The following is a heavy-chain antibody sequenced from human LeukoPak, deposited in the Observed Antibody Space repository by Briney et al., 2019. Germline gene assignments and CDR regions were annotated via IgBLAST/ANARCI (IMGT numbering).Heavy chain of an antibody. D-gene: IGHD3-22*01. Sequence: KPSQTLSLTCTVSGGSISSSSYYWGWIRQPPGKGLEWIGSIYYSGSTYYSPSLKSRVAISVDTSKNQFSLKLSSVTAADTAVYYCARSERGYDSSGYYPPHFDYWGQGTLVTVSS. CDR2: IYYSGST. CDR1: GGSISSSSYY. J-gene: IGHJ4*02. V-gene: IGHV4-39*01. CDR3: ARSERGYDSSGYYPPHFDY.